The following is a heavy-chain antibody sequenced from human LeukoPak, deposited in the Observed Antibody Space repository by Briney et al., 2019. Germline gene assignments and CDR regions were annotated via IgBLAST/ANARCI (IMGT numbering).Heavy chain of an antibody. V-gene: IGHV3-48*01. J-gene: IGHJ4*02. CDR1: GFTFSSYS. D-gene: IGHD2-2*01. CDR3: ARPRYCSSTSCPYYFDY. Sequence: GGSLRLSCAASGFTFSSYSMNWVRQAPGEGLEWVSYISSSSSTIYYADSVKGRFTISRDNAKNSLYLQMNSLRAEDTAVYYCARPRYCSSTSCPYYFDYWGQGTLVTVSS. CDR2: ISSSSSTI.